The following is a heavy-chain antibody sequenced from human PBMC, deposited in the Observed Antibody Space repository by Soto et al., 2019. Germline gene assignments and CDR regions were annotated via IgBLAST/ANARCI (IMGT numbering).Heavy chain of an antibody. CDR3: ARDQGVAAAGINWLDP. Sequence: LSLTCTVSGASMNSYHWSWIRQPAGKGLEWIGHIHSSGSTNYNPSLKSRVTMSVDTSKNQFSLRLMSLTAADTAVYYCARDQGVAAAGINWLDPWGQGSLVTVSS. D-gene: IGHD6-13*01. CDR2: IHSSGST. CDR1: GASMNSYH. J-gene: IGHJ5*02. V-gene: IGHV4-4*07.